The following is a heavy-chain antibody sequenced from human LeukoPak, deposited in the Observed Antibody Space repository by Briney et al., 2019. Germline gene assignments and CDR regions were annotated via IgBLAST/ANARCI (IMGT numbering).Heavy chain of an antibody. J-gene: IGHJ5*02. V-gene: IGHV3-23*01. CDR2: ISGSGDTT. Sequence: GGSLRLSCAASGFTFSSFAMTWVRQAPGKGLEWVSVISGSGDTTYYADSVKGRLTISRDNSKNTLYLQMNSLRAEDTAVYYCVREGLILDPWGQGTLVTVSS. CDR1: GFTFSSFA. CDR3: VREGLILDP.